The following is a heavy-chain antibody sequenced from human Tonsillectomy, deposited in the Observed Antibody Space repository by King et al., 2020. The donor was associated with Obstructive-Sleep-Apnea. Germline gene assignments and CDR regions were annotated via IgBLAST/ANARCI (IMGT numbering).Heavy chain of an antibody. CDR1: GFTFSNAW. J-gene: IGHJ4*02. Sequence: VQLVQSGGGLVKPGGSLRLSCAASGFTFSNAWMSWVRQAPGKGLEWVGRIKSKTDGGTTDYAAPVKGRFTISRDDSKNTLYLQMNSLKTEDTAVYYCILELITFGGVIVDYWGQGTLVTVSS. CDR3: ILELITFGGVIVDY. D-gene: IGHD3-16*02. V-gene: IGHV3-15*01. CDR2: IKSKTDGGTT.